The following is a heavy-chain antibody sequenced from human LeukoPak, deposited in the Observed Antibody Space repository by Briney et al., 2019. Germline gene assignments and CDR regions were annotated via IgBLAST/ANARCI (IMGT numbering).Heavy chain of an antibody. CDR2: ISGSGGGT. J-gene: IGHJ4*02. Sequence: PGRSLRLSCAASGFTFSSYAMSWVRQAPGKGLEWVSAISGSGGGTYYADSVKGRFTISRDNSKNTLYLQMNSLRAEDTAVYYCAKVQLLVRGPIDYWGQGTLVTVSS. CDR3: AKVQLLVRGPIDY. V-gene: IGHV3-23*01. CDR1: GFTFSSYA. D-gene: IGHD3-10*01.